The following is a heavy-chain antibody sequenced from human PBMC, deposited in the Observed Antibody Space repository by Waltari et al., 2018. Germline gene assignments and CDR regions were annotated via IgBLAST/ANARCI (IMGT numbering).Heavy chain of an antibody. CDR2: IYYSGST. D-gene: IGHD1-26*01. CDR1: GCYISRSSYY. Sequence: QLQLPESGPVLVKPSENMSLTCTVSGCYISRSSYYWGWIRQPPGKGLEWIGSIYYSGSTYYNPSLKSRVTISVDTSKNQFSLKLSSVTAADTAVYYCARGEDIWGQGTMVTVSS. J-gene: IGHJ3*02. V-gene: IGHV4-39*07. CDR3: ARGEDI.